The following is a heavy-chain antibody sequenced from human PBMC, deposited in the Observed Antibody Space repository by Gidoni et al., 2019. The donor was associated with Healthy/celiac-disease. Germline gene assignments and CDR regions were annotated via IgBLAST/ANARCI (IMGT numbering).Heavy chain of an antibody. Sequence: QLQLQESGPGLVKPSETLSLTCTVFGGFISSSRYFWGWFRPPPGKGLEWIGSIYYRGSTYYSPSLKSRVTISVDTSKNQFSLKLSSVTAADTAVYYCARQGYYYDSSGTFDYWGQGTLVTVSS. J-gene: IGHJ4*02. CDR1: GGFISSSRYF. CDR3: ARQGYYYDSSGTFDY. V-gene: IGHV4-39*01. D-gene: IGHD3-22*01. CDR2: IYYRGST.